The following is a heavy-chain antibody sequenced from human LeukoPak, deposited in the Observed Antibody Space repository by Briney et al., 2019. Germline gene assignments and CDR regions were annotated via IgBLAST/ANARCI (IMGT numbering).Heavy chain of an antibody. J-gene: IGHJ5*02. CDR3: AKLKSALIVVGA. V-gene: IGHV3-23*01. D-gene: IGHD1-26*01. CDR1: GFPFSLYG. Sequence: GGSLRLSCAASGFPFSLYGMSWVRQAPGQGLEWVSSMSGAGDIAHYAESVRGRFTISRDNSRNILYLQMNSLRADDTAIYYCAKLKSALIVVGAWGQGTLVAVSP. CDR2: MSGAGDIA.